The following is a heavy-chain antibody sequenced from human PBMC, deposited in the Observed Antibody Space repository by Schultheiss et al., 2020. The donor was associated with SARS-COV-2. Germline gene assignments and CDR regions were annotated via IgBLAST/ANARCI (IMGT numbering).Heavy chain of an antibody. CDR3: AREGVWWELLGSYYYYYMDV. Sequence: GGSLRLSCAASGFTLSDHYIDWLRQAPGKGLEWVGRSRPKAKRYTTEYAASVKGRFIISRDDSKNSLYLQMNSLKTEDTAVYYCAREGVWWELLGSYYYYYMDVWGKGTTVTVSS. CDR2: SRPKAKRYTT. J-gene: IGHJ6*03. V-gene: IGHV3-72*01. D-gene: IGHD1-26*01. CDR1: GFTLSDHY.